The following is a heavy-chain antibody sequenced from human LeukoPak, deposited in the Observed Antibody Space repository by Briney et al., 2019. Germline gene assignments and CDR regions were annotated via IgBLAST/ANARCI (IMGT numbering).Heavy chain of an antibody. V-gene: IGHV3-30*18. J-gene: IGHJ4*02. D-gene: IGHD1-26*01. CDR2: ISYDGSNK. CDR3: AKDSGARASETNPGLVDY. CDR1: GFTFSSYG. Sequence: GGSLRLSCAASGFTFSSYGMHWVRQAPGKGLEWVAVISYDGSNKYYADSVKGRFTISRDNSKNTLYLQMNSLRAEDTAVYYCAKDSGARASETNPGLVDYWGQGTLVTVSS.